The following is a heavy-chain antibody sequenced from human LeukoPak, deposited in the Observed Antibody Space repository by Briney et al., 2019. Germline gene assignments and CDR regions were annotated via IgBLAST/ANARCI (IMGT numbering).Heavy chain of an antibody. CDR3: ARAFYDYVWGSYREIDY. D-gene: IGHD3-16*02. CDR2: IIPIFGTA. J-gene: IGHJ4*02. V-gene: IGHV1-69*01. Sequence: VASVKVSCKASGGTFTSYAISWVRQAPGQGLKWMGGIIPIFGTANYAQKFQGRVTITADESTSTAYMELSSLRAEDTAVYYCARAFYDYVWGSYREIDYWGQGTLVTVSS. CDR1: GGTFTSYA.